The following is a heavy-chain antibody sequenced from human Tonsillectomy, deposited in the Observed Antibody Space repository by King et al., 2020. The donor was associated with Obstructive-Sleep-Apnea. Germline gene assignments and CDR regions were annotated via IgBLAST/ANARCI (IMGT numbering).Heavy chain of an antibody. CDR3: AKEGDSSAWYGWEMKYYGMDV. V-gene: IGHV3-30*18. D-gene: IGHD6-19*01. Sequence: VQLVESGGGVVQPGGSLRLSCAASGFTFSSYGMHWVRQAPGKGLEWMGVISYDGRKKYYVDSVKGGFTMSRDNSKNTVYLQMDSLRAEDTAMYYWAKEGDSSAWYGWEMKYYGMDVWGQGTTVTVSS. CDR1: GFTFSSYG. CDR2: ISYDGRKK. J-gene: IGHJ6*02.